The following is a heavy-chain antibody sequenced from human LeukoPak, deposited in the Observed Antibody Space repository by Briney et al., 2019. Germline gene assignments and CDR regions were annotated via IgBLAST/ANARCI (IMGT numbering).Heavy chain of an antibody. Sequence: PSETLSLTCAVYGGSFSGYYWSWIRQPPGKGLEWIGEINHSGSTNYNPSLKSRVTISVDTSKDQFSLKLSSVTAADTAVYYCARGRTTVVTRRFDYWGQGTLVTVSS. CDR1: GGSFSGYY. CDR3: ARGRTTVVTRRFDY. V-gene: IGHV4-34*01. CDR2: INHSGST. D-gene: IGHD4-23*01. J-gene: IGHJ4*02.